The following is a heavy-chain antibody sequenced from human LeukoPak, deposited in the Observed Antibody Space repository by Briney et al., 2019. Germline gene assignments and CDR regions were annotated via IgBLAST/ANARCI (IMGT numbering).Heavy chain of an antibody. CDR1: GFTFSSYA. CDR3: ARDRAMVRGVSKPLDGYGMDV. D-gene: IGHD3-10*01. CDR2: ISYDGSNK. J-gene: IGHJ6*02. Sequence: GGSLRLSCAASGFTFSSYAMHWVRQAPGKGLEWVAVISYDGSNKYYADSVKGRFTISRDNSKNTLYLQMNSLRAEDTAVYYCARDRAMVRGVSKPLDGYGMDVWGQGTTVTVSS. V-gene: IGHV3-30-3*01.